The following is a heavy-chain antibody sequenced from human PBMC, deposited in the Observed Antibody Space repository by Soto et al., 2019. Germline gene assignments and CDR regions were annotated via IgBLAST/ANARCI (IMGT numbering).Heavy chain of an antibody. CDR2: INPGYPAGRST. CDR1: GYTLTTFF. Sequence: AAVKVSCNASGYTLTTFFMHWVRQAPGQGLECMGVINPGYPAGRSTTYAQKFQGRVTMTTDTSTSTVYMELSRLRSDDTAVYYCAREAIVAGATTGMDXWGQGTTVTVS. V-gene: IGHV1-46*01. D-gene: IGHD1-26*01. J-gene: IGHJ6*02. CDR3: AREAIVAGATTGMDX.